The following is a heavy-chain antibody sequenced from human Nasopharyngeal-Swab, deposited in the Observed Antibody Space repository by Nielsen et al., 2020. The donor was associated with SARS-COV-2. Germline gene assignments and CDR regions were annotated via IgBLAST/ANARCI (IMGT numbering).Heavy chain of an antibody. CDR3: ARGPSGYYGVWFDP. D-gene: IGHD3-3*01. J-gene: IGHJ5*02. Sequence: GESLKISCAASGFTFSSYSMNWVRQAPGKGLEWVSSISSSSSYIYYADSVKGRFTISRDNAKNSVYFQMNRLRVEDTAVYYCARGPSGYYGVWFDPLGQGTLLTVSS. V-gene: IGHV3-21*06. CDR1: GFTFSSYS. CDR2: ISSSSSYI.